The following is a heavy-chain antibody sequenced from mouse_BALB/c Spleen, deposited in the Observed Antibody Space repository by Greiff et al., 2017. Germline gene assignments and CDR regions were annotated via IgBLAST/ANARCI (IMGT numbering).Heavy chain of an antibody. V-gene: IGHV1-87*01. CDR3: ARYGYYYAMDY. CDR2: IYPGDGDT. CDR1: GYTFTSYW. Sequence: QVQLKESGAELARPGASVKLSCKASGYTFTSYWMQWVKQRPGQGLEWIGAIYPGDGDTRYTQKFKGKATLTADKSSSTAYMQLSSLASEDSAVYYCARYGYYYAMDYWGQGTSVTVSS. D-gene: IGHD2-2*01. J-gene: IGHJ4*01.